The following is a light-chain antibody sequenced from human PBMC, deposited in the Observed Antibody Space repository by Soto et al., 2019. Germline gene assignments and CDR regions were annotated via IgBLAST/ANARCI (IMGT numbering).Light chain of an antibody. J-gene: IGKJ1*01. CDR2: AAS. Sequence: DIQMTQSPSGMSASVGDGVIIXCRASQGLGNGIDWFQQKPGKVPERLIAAASSLQGGGPSRFSGSASATDFTRTISCLQSEDFATYYCQQYYSYPLTFGQGTKVDIK. V-gene: IGKV1-17*03. CDR3: QQYYSYPLT. CDR1: QGLGNG.